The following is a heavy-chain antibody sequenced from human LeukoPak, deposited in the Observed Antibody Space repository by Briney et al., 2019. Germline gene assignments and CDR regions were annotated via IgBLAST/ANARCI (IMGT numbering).Heavy chain of an antibody. Sequence: PGGSLRLSCAASGFTFSSYAMSWVRQAPGKGLEWVSAISGSGGSTYYADSVKGRFTISRDNAKNSLYLQMNSLRAEDTAVYYCARSRQQLVRFDPWGQGTLVTVSS. J-gene: IGHJ5*02. D-gene: IGHD6-13*01. CDR3: ARSRQQLVRFDP. CDR1: GFTFSSYA. CDR2: ISGSGGST. V-gene: IGHV3-23*01.